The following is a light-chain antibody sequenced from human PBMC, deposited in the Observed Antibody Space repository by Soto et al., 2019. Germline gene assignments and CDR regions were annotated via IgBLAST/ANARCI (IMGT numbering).Light chain of an antibody. CDR2: GAS. J-gene: IGKJ1*01. CDR1: QSVSTTY. Sequence: EIVLTQSPGTLSLSPGERATLSCRASQSVSTTYLAWYQQKPGQAPRLLSYGASSRATGIPDRFSGSGSGTDFTLTISRLEPEDVAVYYCQQYGSSPWTFGKGTKVAIK. CDR3: QQYGSSPWT. V-gene: IGKV3-20*01.